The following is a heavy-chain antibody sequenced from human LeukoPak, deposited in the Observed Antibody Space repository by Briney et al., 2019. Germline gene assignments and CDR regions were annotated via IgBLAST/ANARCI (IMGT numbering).Heavy chain of an antibody. CDR1: GGSISSGDYY. CDR2: IYYSGST. V-gene: IGHV4-30-4*01. J-gene: IGHJ4*02. CDR3: ARLGRITTYYFDY. D-gene: IGHD7-27*01. Sequence: SQTLSLTCTVSGGSISSGDYYWSWIRQPPGKGLEWIGYIYYSGSTYYNPSLKSRVTISVDTSKNQFSLKLSSVTAAGTAVYYCARLGRITTYYFDYWGQGTLVTVSS.